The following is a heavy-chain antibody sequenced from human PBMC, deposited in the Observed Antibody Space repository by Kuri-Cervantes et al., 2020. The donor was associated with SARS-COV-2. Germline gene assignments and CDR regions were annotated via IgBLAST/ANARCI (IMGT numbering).Heavy chain of an antibody. CDR1: GGTFSSYA. CDR2: IIPLFGTT. CDR3: ARGYTIFGVVGYFDL. D-gene: IGHD3-3*01. Sequence: SVKVSCKASGGTFSSYAVTWVRQAPGRGLEWMGRIIPLFGTTIYAENFRGRVTLTADKSTNTAYMELSSLRSEDTAVYYCARGYTIFGVVGYFDLWGRGTLVTVTS. V-gene: IGHV1-69*06. J-gene: IGHJ2*01.